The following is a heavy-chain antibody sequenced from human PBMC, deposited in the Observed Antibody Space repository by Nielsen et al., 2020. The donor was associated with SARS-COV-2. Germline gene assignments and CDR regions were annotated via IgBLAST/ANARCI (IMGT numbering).Heavy chain of an antibody. CDR2: ISWNSGSI. J-gene: IGHJ3*02. V-gene: IGHV3-9*01. D-gene: IGHD2-15*01. CDR3: AKVSVDGAFDI. Sequence: VRQAPGKGLEWVSGISWNSGSIGYADSVKGRFTISRDNSKNTLYLQMNSLRAEDTAVYYCAKVSVDGAFDIWGQGTMVTVSS.